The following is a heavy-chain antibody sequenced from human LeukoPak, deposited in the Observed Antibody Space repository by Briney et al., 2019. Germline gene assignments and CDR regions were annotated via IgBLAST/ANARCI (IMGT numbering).Heavy chain of an antibody. V-gene: IGHV4-59*08. J-gene: IGHJ5*02. CDR1: GGSISSYY. CDR3: AGLGYCSSTSCYESYWFDP. Sequence: SETLSLTCTVSGGSISSYYWSWIRQPPGKGLEWTGYINYSGSTNYNPSLKSRVTISVDTSKNQFSLKLSSVTAADTAVYYCAGLGYCSSTSCYESYWFDPWGQGTLVTVSS. D-gene: IGHD2-2*01. CDR2: INYSGST.